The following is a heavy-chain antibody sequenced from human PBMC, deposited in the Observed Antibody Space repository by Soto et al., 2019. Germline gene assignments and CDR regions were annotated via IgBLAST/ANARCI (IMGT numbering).Heavy chain of an antibody. CDR3: ARSPRSSPYFDY. J-gene: IGHJ4*02. CDR2: IYPGDHET. CDR1: GYTFSKFW. D-gene: IGHD6-13*01. Sequence: GGSLKISRQCFGYTFSKFWIGWVRQLPGKGLEWMGIIYPGDHETRYSPSFHGKVTISADKSINTAYLQWNSLEASDTAFYFCARSPRSSPYFDYWGQGALVTVSS. V-gene: IGHV5-51*01.